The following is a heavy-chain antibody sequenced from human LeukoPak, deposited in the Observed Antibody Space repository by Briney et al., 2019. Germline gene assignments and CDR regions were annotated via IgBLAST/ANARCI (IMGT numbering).Heavy chain of an antibody. CDR2: IYYSGST. Sequence: PSETLSLTCTVSGGSISSYCWSWIRQPPGKGLEWIGYIYYSGSTNYNPSLKSRVTISVDTSKNQFSLKLSSVTAVDTAVYYCARWGYGSGSSAASFDPWGQGTLVTVSS. CDR1: GGSISSYC. V-gene: IGHV4-59*01. D-gene: IGHD3-10*01. J-gene: IGHJ5*02. CDR3: ARWGYGSGSSAASFDP.